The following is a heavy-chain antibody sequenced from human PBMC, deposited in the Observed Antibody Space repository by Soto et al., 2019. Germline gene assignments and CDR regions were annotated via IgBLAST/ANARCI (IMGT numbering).Heavy chain of an antibody. CDR3: ASLYYGSGSYYSGFDY. J-gene: IGHJ4*02. CDR2: IYYSGST. Sequence: SETLSLTCAVSGGSISSGDYYWSWIRQPPGKGLEWIGYIYYSGSTYYNPSLKSRVTISVDASKNQFSLKLSSVTAADTAVYYXASLYYGSGSYYSGFDYWGQGTLVTVSS. V-gene: IGHV4-30-4*01. D-gene: IGHD3-10*01. CDR1: GGSISSGDYY.